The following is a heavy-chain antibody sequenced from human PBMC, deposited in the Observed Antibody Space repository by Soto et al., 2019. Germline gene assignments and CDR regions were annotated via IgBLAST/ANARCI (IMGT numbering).Heavy chain of an antibody. J-gene: IGHJ6*02. CDR2: INPSGGST. Sequence: ASVKVSCKASGYTFTSYYMHWVRQAPGQGLEWMGIINPSGGSTSYAQKFQGRVTMTRDTSTSTVYMELSSLRSEDTAVYYCARESVWATIDFYYYYGMDVWGQGTTVTVS. D-gene: IGHD5-12*01. V-gene: IGHV1-46*01. CDR3: ARESVWATIDFYYYYGMDV. CDR1: GYTFTSYY.